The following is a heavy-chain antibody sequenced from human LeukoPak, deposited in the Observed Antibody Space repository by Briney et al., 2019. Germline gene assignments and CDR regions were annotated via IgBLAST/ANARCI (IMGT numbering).Heavy chain of an antibody. CDR3: ARAPRGYSYGRGPGIAY. CDR2: ISSSSSYI. Sequence: TGGSLRLSCAASGFTFSSYSMNWVRQAPGKGLEWGSSISSSSSYIYYADSVKGRFTISRDNAKNSLYLQMNSLRAEDTAVYYCARAPRGYSYGRGPGIAYWGQGTLVTVSS. CDR1: GFTFSSYS. D-gene: IGHD5-18*01. V-gene: IGHV3-21*01. J-gene: IGHJ4*02.